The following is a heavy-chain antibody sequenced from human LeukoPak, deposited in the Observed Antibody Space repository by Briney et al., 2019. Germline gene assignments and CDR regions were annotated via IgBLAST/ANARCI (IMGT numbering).Heavy chain of an antibody. V-gene: IGHV1-8*01. J-gene: IGHJ4*02. CDR1: GYTFTSYD. CDR2: MNPNSGNT. Sequence: ASVKVSCKASGYTFTSYDINWVRQATGQGLEWMGWMNPNSGNTGYAQKFQGRVTMTRNTSISTAYMELSSLRSEDTAVYYCARGDYGDYGTVYWDQGTLVTVSS. D-gene: IGHD4-17*01. CDR3: ARGDYGDYGTVY.